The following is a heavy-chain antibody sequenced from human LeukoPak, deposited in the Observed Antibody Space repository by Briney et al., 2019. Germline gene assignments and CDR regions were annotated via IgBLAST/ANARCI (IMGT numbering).Heavy chain of an antibody. CDR1: GVSISSYY. D-gene: IGHD3-3*02. V-gene: IGHV4-4*09. CDR3: ARRPSQQSYYHFWSGYYMDV. J-gene: IGHJ6*03. Sequence: PSETLSLTCSVSGVSISSYYWSWIRQPPGQGLEWIGYIYGSGSANYNPSLKSRVTMSVDASKKEFSLKLTSVTAADTAMYYCARRPSQQSYYHFWSGYYMDVWGKGTSVTVSS. CDR2: IYGSGSA.